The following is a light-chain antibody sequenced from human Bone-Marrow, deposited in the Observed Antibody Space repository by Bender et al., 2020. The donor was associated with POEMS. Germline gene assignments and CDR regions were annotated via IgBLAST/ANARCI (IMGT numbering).Light chain of an antibody. Sequence: QAALTQPPSVSGAPGQRITISCTGGRSNIGAGYDVNWYQQFPGTAPRLLIYGNTNRPSGVPDRFSGSQSDTSASLTISGLQAEDEADYYCSSYRSSNTVVFGGGTKLTVL. CDR1: RSNIGAGYD. CDR3: SSYRSSNTVV. CDR2: GNT. V-gene: IGLV1-40*01. J-gene: IGLJ2*01.